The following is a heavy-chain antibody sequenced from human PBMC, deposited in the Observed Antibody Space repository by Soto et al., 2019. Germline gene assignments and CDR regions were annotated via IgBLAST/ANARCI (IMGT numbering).Heavy chain of an antibody. D-gene: IGHD2-15*01. CDR3: HRPQQGYNCTELEH. Sequence: SETLSLTCAVSGGSISDRYYYWSWLPPGKGLEPVWNVSVVYTGFTSYNPSLESRVSVSVDTSKNQFSLKVSAVTAADTAVYYCHRPQQGYNCTELEHWGKGALVT. J-gene: IGHJ4*02. CDR2: VVYTGFT. CDR1: GGSISDRYYY. V-gene: IGHV4-39*01.